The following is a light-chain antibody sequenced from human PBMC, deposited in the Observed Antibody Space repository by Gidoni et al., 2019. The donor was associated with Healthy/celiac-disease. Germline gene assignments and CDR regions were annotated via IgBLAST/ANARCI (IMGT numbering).Light chain of an antibody. CDR3: MQNIQTPRT. CDR1: HSLLHSNSFNY. Sequence: IVMILSPPSLPVTLAEPASISCRSSHSLLHSNSFNYLDWYLQKPGQSPQLLIYLGSTRAAGVPDRFGGRGSSKDFTLKISRVEDEDVGVYCWMQNIQTPRTFGQGTKLEIK. V-gene: IGKV2-28*01. CDR2: LGS. J-gene: IGKJ2*01.